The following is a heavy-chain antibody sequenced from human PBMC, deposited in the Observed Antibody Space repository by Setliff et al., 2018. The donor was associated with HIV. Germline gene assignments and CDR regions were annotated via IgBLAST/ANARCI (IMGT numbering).Heavy chain of an antibody. D-gene: IGHD3-16*01. CDR3: ARGGSRGFDF. Sequence: LSLTCTVSGGSISSFYWGWIRQPAGKGLEWIGHMYTSGSANYNPSLKSRVTMSLDKSKSQFSLKVNSVTAADTAVYYCARGGSRGFDFWGQGTLVTVS. CDR1: GGSISSFY. J-gene: IGHJ4*02. CDR2: MYTSGSA. V-gene: IGHV4-4*07.